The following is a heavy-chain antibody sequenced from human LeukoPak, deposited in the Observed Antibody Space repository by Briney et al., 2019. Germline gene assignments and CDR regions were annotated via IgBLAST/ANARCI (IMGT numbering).Heavy chain of an antibody. Sequence: SVKVSCKASGGTLSSSAISWVRQAPGQGLEWMGRIIPTFGKTNYVERFQGRVTITADTSTSTAYLELSSLRSEDTAVYYCARDRLLFYGAGSHYDVRDKDFDYWGQGTLVTVSS. D-gene: IGHD3-10*01. CDR1: GGTLSSSA. CDR3: ARDRLLFYGAGSHYDVRDKDFDY. V-gene: IGHV1-69*04. J-gene: IGHJ4*02. CDR2: IIPTFGKT.